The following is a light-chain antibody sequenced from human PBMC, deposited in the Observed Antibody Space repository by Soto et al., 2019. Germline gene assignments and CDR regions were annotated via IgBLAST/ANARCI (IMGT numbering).Light chain of an antibody. CDR2: DAS. V-gene: IGLV2-14*01. CDR3: SSYRSSSTLTPGV. CDR1: SSDVGGYNY. Sequence: QSVLTQPASVSGSPGQSITISCTGTSSDVGGYNYVSWYQQHPGKAPKLMIYDASNRPSGVSNRFSGSKSGNTASLTISGLQAEDEADYYCSSYRSSSTLTPGVFGGGTKLTVL. J-gene: IGLJ3*02.